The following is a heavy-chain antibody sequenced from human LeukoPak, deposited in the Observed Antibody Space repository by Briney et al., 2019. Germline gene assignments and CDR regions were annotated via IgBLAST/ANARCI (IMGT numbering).Heavy chain of an antibody. J-gene: IGHJ4*02. D-gene: IGHD1-26*01. CDR2: IYYSGST. CDR1: GGSIRSYY. CDR3: ARGVNSGYFDY. V-gene: IGHV4-59*01. Sequence: SETLSLTCTVSGGSIRSYYWSWIRQPPGKGLEWIAYIYYSGSTNYNPSLKSRVTISIDTSKNQSSLKLTSVTAADTAVYYCARGVNSGYFDYCGQGTLVTVSS.